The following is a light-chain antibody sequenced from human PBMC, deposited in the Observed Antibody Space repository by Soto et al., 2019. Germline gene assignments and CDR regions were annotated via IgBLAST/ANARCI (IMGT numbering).Light chain of an antibody. CDR1: QSVSRY. Sequence: EIVLTQSPGTLSLSPGERATLSCRASQSVSRYLAWYQQKPGQAPRLLIYGASSRATGIPDRFSGSGSGTDFTLTISRLEPEDFAIYYCQQYKSWPPITFGQGTRLENK. CDR3: QQYKSWPPIT. CDR2: GAS. J-gene: IGKJ5*01. V-gene: IGKV3-20*01.